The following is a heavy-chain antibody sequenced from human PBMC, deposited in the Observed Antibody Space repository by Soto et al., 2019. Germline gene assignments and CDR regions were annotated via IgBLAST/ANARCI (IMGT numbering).Heavy chain of an antibody. V-gene: IGHV3-23*01. CDR3: ATRPLSAAGFDY. CDR1: GFTFSNYA. J-gene: IGHJ4*02. CDR2: ITGSGGGT. D-gene: IGHD6-13*01. Sequence: EVQLLESGGGLVQPGGSLRLSCAASGFTFSNYAMTWVRQAPGKGLEWVSVITGSGGGTYFVDSGKGRFTISRDNSKNTVYLQMNSLRAEDTAVYYCATRPLSAAGFDYWGQGTLVTVSS.